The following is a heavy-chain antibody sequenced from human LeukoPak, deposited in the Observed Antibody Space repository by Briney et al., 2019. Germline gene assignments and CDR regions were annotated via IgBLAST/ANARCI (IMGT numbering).Heavy chain of an antibody. CDR3: ATHKYSSGSFH. CDR2: SGST. D-gene: IGHD6-19*01. CDR1: GDSISSSNSY. Sequence: PSETLSLTCTVSGDSISSSNSYWGWIRQPPGKGLEWIGYSGSTYYNSSLKSRVTIFVDTSKNQFSLNLSSVTAADTAVYYCATHKYSSGSFHWGQGTLVTVSS. V-gene: IGHV4-39*01. J-gene: IGHJ4*02.